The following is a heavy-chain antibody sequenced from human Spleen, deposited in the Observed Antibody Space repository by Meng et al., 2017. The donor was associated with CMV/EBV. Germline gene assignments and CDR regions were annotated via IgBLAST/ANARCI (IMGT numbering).Heavy chain of an antibody. D-gene: IGHD2-2*01. J-gene: IGHJ6*02. CDR1: GFTFSSYW. CDR3: ITDRCSSTRCYRDYYSGMDV. CDR2: IYSKTDGGTT. Sequence: GESLKISCAASGFTFSSYWMSWVRQAPGKGLEWVGRIYSKTDGGTTDYAVPVKGRFTISRDDSKNTGYLQMNRLKTEDTAVYYCITDRCSSTRCYRDYYSGMDVWGQGTAVTVSS. V-gene: IGHV3-15*01.